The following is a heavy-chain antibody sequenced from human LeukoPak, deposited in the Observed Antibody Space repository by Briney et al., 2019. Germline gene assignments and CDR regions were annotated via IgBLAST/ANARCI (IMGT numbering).Heavy chain of an antibody. V-gene: IGHV3-7*01. Sequence: GGSLRLSCAASGFTFSSYWMSWVRQAPGKELEWVANIKQDGSEKYYVDSVKGRFTISRDNAKNSLYLQMNSLRAEDTAVYYCARAKVAAAGTAFDYWGQGTLVTVSS. D-gene: IGHD6-13*01. CDR1: GFTFSSYW. J-gene: IGHJ4*02. CDR3: ARAKVAAAGTAFDY. CDR2: IKQDGSEK.